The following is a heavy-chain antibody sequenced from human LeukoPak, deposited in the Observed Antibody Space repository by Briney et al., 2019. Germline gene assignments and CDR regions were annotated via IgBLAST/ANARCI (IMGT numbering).Heavy chain of an antibody. Sequence: GGSLRLSCAASGFTFSSYAMHWVRQAPGKGLEWVAVISYDGSNKYCADSVKGRFTISRDNSKNTLYLQMNSLRAEDTAVYYCAREPTYYYDSSGYSLYYFDYWGQGTLVTVSS. CDR3: AREPTYYYDSSGYSLYYFDY. J-gene: IGHJ4*02. D-gene: IGHD3-22*01. CDR1: GFTFSSYA. CDR2: ISYDGSNK. V-gene: IGHV3-30-3*01.